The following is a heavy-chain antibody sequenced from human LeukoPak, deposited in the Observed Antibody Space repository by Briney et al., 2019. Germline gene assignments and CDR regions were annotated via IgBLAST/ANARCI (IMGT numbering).Heavy chain of an antibody. CDR1: GGSIFDYY. J-gene: IGHJ4*02. CDR3: AKSGLNRFDY. V-gene: IGHV4-59*01. D-gene: IGHD3-3*01. Sequence: IPSETLSLTCTVSGGSIFDYYWAWIRQPPGKGLEWIGYIYYSGRTHYKPSLDSRVTISVDMSKNQFSLKLSSVTAADTAVYYCAKSGLNRFDYWGQGTLVTVSS. CDR2: IYYSGRT.